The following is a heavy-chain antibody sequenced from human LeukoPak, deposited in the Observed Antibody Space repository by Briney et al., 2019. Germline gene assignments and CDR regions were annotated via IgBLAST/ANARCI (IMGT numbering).Heavy chain of an antibody. Sequence: SETLSLTCTVSGGSISSSIYYWGWIRQPPGKGLEWIGSIYYSGSTYYNPSLKSRVTISVDTSKNQFSLKLSSVTAADTAVYYCARGRTTGTTRFDPWGQGTLVTVSS. V-gene: IGHV4-39*07. CDR3: ARGRTTGTTRFDP. CDR1: GGSISSSIYY. CDR2: IYYSGST. D-gene: IGHD1-1*01. J-gene: IGHJ5*02.